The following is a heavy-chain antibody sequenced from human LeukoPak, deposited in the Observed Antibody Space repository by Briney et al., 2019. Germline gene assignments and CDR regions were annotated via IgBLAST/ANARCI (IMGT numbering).Heavy chain of an antibody. CDR2: IYYSGST. Sequence: KPSETLSLTCTVSGGSISSYYWSWIRQPPGKGLEWIGYIYYSGSTNYNPSLKSRVTISVDTSKNQFSLKLSSVTAADTAVYYCARLYSSSWYYFDYWGQGTLVTVSS. CDR1: GGSISSYY. CDR3: ARLYSSSWYYFDY. J-gene: IGHJ4*02. V-gene: IGHV4-59*01. D-gene: IGHD6-13*01.